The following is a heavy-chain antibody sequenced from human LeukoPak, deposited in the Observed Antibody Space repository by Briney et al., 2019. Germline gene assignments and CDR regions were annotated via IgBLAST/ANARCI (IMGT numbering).Heavy chain of an antibody. J-gene: IGHJ3*02. V-gene: IGHV3-15*07. D-gene: IGHD3-10*01. CDR3: VTDLGSGRRNDAFDI. Sequence: KSGGSLRLSCAASGFTFSKAWMNWVRQAPGKGLEWVGRIRFKTDGGTTDYAAPVKGRFTISRDDSKNTLYLQMNTLKTEDTAVYYCVTDLGSGRRNDAFDIWGQGTMVTVSS. CDR1: GFTFSKAW. CDR2: IRFKTDGGTT.